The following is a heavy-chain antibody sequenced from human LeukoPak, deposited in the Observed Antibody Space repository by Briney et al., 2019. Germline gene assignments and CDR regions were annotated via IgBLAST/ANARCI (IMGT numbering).Heavy chain of an antibody. J-gene: IGHJ4*02. D-gene: IGHD3-10*01. CDR3: VRDGGRLNFGNGASFDY. V-gene: IGHV3-74*01. Sequence: GGSLRLSCAASGFTFSTSWMYWVRQAPGKGLVWVSRIKSDGSSTSYADSVKGRFTISRDNAKNTLYLQMNSLRAEDTAMYYCVRDGGRLNFGNGASFDYWGQGTLVTVSS. CDR2: IKSDGSST. CDR1: GFTFSTSW.